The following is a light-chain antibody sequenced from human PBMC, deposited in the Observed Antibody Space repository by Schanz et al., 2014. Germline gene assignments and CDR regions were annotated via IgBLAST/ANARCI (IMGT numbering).Light chain of an antibody. V-gene: IGLV1-40*01. CDR1: SSNIGAGYD. CDR3: QSYDRSLNAWV. CDR2: GNF. J-gene: IGLJ3*02. Sequence: QSVLTQPPSVSGAPGQRVTISCTGSSSNIGAGYDVHWYQHLPGRAPKLLIYGNFNRPSGVPDRFSASKSGTSASLAITGLQAEDETDYYCQSYDRSLNAWVFGGGTKLTVL.